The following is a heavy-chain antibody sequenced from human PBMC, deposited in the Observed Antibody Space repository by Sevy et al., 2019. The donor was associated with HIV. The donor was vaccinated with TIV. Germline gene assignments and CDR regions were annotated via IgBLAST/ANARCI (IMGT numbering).Heavy chain of an antibody. D-gene: IGHD3-3*01. Sequence: GGSLRLSCAASGFIVTSHYMAWVRQAPGKGLEWVSGIYTGGGTYYADSVKGRFTISRDNSKNTLYLQMNSLSAEDTAFYYCARVPRYDEPYYFDYWGQGALVTVSS. CDR2: IYTGGGT. J-gene: IGHJ4*02. CDR3: ARVPRYDEPYYFDY. V-gene: IGHV3-53*01. CDR1: GFIVTSHY.